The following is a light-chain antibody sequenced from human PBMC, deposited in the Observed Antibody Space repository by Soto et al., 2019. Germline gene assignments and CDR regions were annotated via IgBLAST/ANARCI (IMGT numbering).Light chain of an antibody. CDR2: DAF. CDR1: QSINNW. J-gene: IGKJ1*01. CDR3: QQYGSSLTWT. Sequence: DIQMTQSPSTLSASVGDRVTITCRASQSINNWLAWYQQKPGKAPRLLIYDAFSLESGVPSRFSGSGSGTDFTLTISRLEPEDFAVYYCQQYGSSLTWTFGQGTKVDIK. V-gene: IGKV1-5*01.